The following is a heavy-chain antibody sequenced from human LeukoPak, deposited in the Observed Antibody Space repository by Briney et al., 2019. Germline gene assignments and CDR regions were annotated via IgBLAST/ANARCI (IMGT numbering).Heavy chain of an antibody. V-gene: IGHV4-39*07. Sequence: SETLSLTCTVSGGSISSNSYYWGWIRQPPGKGLEWIGSIYYSGSTYYNPSLKSRVTMSIDTSKNQFSLRLSSVTAADTAVYYCARFVTSVVSDVYYFAFGGREPLATVSS. J-gene: IGHJ4*02. CDR1: GGSISSNSYY. CDR3: ARFVTSVVSDVYYFAF. CDR2: IYYSGST. D-gene: IGHD4-23*01.